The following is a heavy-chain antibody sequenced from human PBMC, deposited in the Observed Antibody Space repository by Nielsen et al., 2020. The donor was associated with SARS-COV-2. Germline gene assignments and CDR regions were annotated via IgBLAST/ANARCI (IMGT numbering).Heavy chain of an antibody. CDR2: IYYNGTP. J-gene: IGHJ4*02. Sequence: SDTLSLTCTVSGGSIIDDYWSWIRPPPGRGLGWIGYIYYNGTPNYNPSLKSRVTISVDTSKKNFSLKLSSVTAADTAVYYCARALKITMIVVVITKGLYYFDYWGQGTLVTVSS. CDR1: GGSIIDDY. D-gene: IGHD3-22*01. V-gene: IGHV4-59*01. CDR3: ARALKITMIVVVITKGLYYFDY.